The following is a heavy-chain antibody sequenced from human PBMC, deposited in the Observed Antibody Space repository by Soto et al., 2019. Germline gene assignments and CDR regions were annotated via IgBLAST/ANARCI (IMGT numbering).Heavy chain of an antibody. J-gene: IGHJ5*02. Sequence: QVQLVQSGAEVKKPGASVKVSCKASGYTFTSYAMHWVRQAPGQRLEWMGWINAGNGNTKYSQKFQVRVTITRDTSASTAYMELSSLRSEDTAVYYCARSHSGYDFRGGWFDPWGQGTLVTVSS. CDR2: INAGNGNT. V-gene: IGHV1-3*01. CDR3: ARSHSGYDFRGGWFDP. CDR1: GYTFTSYA. D-gene: IGHD5-12*01.